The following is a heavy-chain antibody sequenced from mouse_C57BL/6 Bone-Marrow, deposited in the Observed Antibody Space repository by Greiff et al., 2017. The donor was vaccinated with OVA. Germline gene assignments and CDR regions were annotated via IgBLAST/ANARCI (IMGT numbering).Heavy chain of an antibody. Sequence: EVQLQQSGPVLVKPGASVKMSCKASGYTFTDYYMNWVKQSHGKSLEWIGVINPYNGGTSYNQKFKGKATLTVDKSSSTAYMELNSLTSEDSAVYYCAPLLLRSAWFAYWGQGTLVTVSA. V-gene: IGHV1-19*01. CDR2: INPYNGGT. J-gene: IGHJ3*01. D-gene: IGHD1-1*01. CDR1: GYTFTDYY. CDR3: APLLLRSAWFAY.